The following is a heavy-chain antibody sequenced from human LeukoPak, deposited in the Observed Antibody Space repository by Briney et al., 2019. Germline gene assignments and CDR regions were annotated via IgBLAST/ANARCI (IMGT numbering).Heavy chain of an antibody. CDR1: GFTFSSYG. V-gene: IGHV3-30*18. CDR2: ISYDGSNK. J-gene: IGHJ4*02. CDR3: AKMPTPIYYDSSGSGDYFTT. D-gene: IGHD3-22*01. Sequence: GGSLRLSCAASGFTFSSYGMHWVRQAPGKGLEWVAVISYDGSNKYYADSVKGRFTISRDNANNSLYLQMNSLRTEDTALYYCAKMPTPIYYDSSGSGDYFTTGAREPWSPSPQ.